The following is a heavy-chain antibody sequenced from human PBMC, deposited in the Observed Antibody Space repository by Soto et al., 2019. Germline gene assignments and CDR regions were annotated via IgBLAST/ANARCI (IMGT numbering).Heavy chain of an antibody. J-gene: IGHJ4*02. CDR2: IDVLNGA. CDR3: SDWRAGGPVNLDH. D-gene: IGHD2-15*01. Sequence: WGSLRLSCVVSELSLTQYAISWVRQAPGKGLECISTIDVLNGAWYSDSVRGRLAISRDVSRNTVYLQMGSLRVEDTAIYFCSDWRAGGPVNLDHWGPGTVVTVSS. CDR1: ELSLTQYA. V-gene: IGHV3-23*05.